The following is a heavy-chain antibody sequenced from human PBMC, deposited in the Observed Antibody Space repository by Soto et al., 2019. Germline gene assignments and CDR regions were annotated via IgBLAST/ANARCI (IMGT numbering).Heavy chain of an antibody. Sequence: QVQLVQSGPEVKSPGSSVKVSCKPSGGTFSSYGISWVRQAPGQGLEWMGGIIPSFGTANYAQKLQGRVTITADESTSTAYVDLSTLTSEDTALYFCAGGYYHDSSGPSHYYYYGMDVWGQGTTVTVSS. CDR3: AGGYYHDSSGPSHYYYYGMDV. CDR2: IIPSFGTA. D-gene: IGHD3-22*01. J-gene: IGHJ6*02. CDR1: GGTFSSYG. V-gene: IGHV1-69*01.